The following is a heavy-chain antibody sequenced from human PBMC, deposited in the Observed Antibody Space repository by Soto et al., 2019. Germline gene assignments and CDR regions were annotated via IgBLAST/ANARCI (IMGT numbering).Heavy chain of an antibody. J-gene: IGHJ4*02. CDR3: ARPVEMATMPFDY. Sequence: GGALRLSCAAPGFTFSSYRMHSVRQAPGKGLVWVSRINSDGSSTSYADSVKGRFTISRDNAKNTLYLQMNSLRAEDTAVYYCARPVEMATMPFDYWGQGTLVTVSS. CDR2: INSDGSST. D-gene: IGHD5-12*01. V-gene: IGHV3-74*01. CDR1: GFTFSSYR.